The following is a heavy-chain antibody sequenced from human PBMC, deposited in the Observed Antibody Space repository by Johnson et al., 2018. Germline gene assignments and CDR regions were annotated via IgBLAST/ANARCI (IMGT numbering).Heavy chain of an antibody. V-gene: IGHV3-23*04. D-gene: IGHD2-8*01. CDR2: FKGNGGSA. Sequence: EVQLVESGGGLVQPGGSLRLSCATSGFTFSNHAMCWVRQAPGKGLEWVSSFKGNGGSAYYADSVKGRFTVSRDDSSNTVYLEVNSLRAEDTAIYYCAKDRCANDVCDVDYWGQGTLVTVAS. CDR3: AKDRCANDVCDVDY. J-gene: IGHJ4*02. CDR1: GFTFSNHA.